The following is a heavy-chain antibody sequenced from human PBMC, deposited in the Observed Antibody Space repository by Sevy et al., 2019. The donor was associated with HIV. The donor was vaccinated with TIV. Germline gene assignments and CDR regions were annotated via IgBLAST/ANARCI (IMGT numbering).Heavy chain of an antibody. Sequence: ASVKVSCKASGYTFTGYYMHWVRQAPGQGLEWMGWINPNSGGTNYAQKFQGRVTMTRDTSISTAYMELSRLRSDDTVVYYCARDLKWLRLGGFFDYWGQGTLVTVSS. CDR1: GYTFTGYY. J-gene: IGHJ4*02. D-gene: IGHD5-12*01. CDR2: INPNSGGT. V-gene: IGHV1-2*02. CDR3: ARDLKWLRLGGFFDY.